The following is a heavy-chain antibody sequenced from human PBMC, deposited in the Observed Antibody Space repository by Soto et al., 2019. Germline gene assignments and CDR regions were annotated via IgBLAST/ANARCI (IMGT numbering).Heavy chain of an antibody. J-gene: IGHJ6*02. CDR3: ARVKYSPPYYYYDGMDV. CDR2: ISAYNGNT. CDR1: GYTFTSYG. Sequence: QVQLVQSGAEVKKPGASVKVSCKASGYTFTSYGISWVRKAPGQGLEWMGWISAYNGNTNYAQKLQGRVTMTTDTSTSTAYMELRSLRSDDTAVYYCARVKYSPPYYYYDGMDVWGQGTTVTVSS. V-gene: IGHV1-18*01. D-gene: IGHD5-18*01.